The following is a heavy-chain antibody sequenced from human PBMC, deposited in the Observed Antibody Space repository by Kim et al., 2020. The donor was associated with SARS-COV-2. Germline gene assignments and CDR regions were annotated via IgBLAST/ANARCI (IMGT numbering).Heavy chain of an antibody. Sequence: GGSLRLSCAASGFTFSNAWMSWVRQAPGKGLEWVGRIKSKTDGGTTDYAAPVKGRFTISRDDSKNTLYLQMNSLKTEDTAVYYCTTEYCSGGSCYSYYYYYGMDVWGQGTTGTVSS. CDR2: IKSKTDGGTT. V-gene: IGHV3-15*01. D-gene: IGHD2-15*01. CDR3: TTEYCSGGSCYSYYYYYGMDV. CDR1: GFTFSNAW. J-gene: IGHJ6*02.